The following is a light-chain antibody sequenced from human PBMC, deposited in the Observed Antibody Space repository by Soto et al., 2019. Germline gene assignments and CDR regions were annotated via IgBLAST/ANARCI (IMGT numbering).Light chain of an antibody. CDR3: ATLDGSLPGEV. Sequence: QSVLTQSPSVSAAPGQKVTISCSGSSSNIGNNYVSWYQQLPGTAPKLLIYDNNKRPSGIPDRFSGSKSGTSGTLDITGLQTGDEADYYCATLDGSLPGEVFGGGTKVTV. J-gene: IGLJ2*01. CDR1: SSNIGNNY. CDR2: DNN. V-gene: IGLV1-51*01.